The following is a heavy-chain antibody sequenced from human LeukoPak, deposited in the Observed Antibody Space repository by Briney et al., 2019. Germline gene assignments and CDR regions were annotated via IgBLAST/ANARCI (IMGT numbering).Heavy chain of an antibody. CDR3: ARRGVSSSWYFDY. V-gene: IGHV6-1*01. CDR1: GDSFSSNSAA. D-gene: IGHD6-13*01. CDR2: TYYRSKWYN. J-gene: IGHJ4*02. Sequence: SQTLSLTCAISGDSFSSNSAAWNWLRQSPSRGLEWLGRTYYRSKWYNDYAVSVKSLITINPDTSKNQFSLHLNSVTPEDTAVYYCARRGVSSSWYFDYWGQGTLVTVSS.